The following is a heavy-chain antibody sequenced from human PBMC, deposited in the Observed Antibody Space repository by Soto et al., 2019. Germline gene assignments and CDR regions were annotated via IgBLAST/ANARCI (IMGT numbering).Heavy chain of an antibody. J-gene: IGHJ4*02. V-gene: IGHV3-21*01. CDR1: GFTLSSYS. CDR3: ARSSRPYLSSPFDY. Sequence: GGSLRLSCAASGFTLSSYSMNWVRQAPGKGLEWVSSISSSGSCTYYANSVKGRFTISRDNSKNTLYLQMSSLRAEDMAVYYCARSSRPYLSSPFDYWGQGTLVTVSS. CDR2: ISSSGSCT.